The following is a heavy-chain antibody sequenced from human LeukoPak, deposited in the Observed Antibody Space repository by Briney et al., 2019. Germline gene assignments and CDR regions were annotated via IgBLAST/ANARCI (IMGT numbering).Heavy chain of an antibody. CDR3: ARAQAQDYGSGSYYIPVISGSDY. V-gene: IGHV1-2*02. D-gene: IGHD3-10*01. Sequence: ASVKVSCKASGYTFTGYYMHWVRQAPGQGLEWVGWLNPYSGDTSYAQKFQGRVNMTRDTSSSTAYMEVNRLTSDDTAVYYCARAQAQDYGSGSYYIPVISGSDYWGQGTLVTVSS. CDR2: LNPYSGDT. J-gene: IGHJ4*02. CDR1: GYTFTGYY.